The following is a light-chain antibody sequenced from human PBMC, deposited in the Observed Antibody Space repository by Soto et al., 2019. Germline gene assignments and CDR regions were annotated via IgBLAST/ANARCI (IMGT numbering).Light chain of an antibody. Sequence: DIQMTQSPSSRSASLGDRATITCRASQGISNYLAWYQQKPGKVPKLLIYAASTLQSGVPSRFSVSGSGTDFTLTISRLQPEDVATYYCQKYNSATQTFGQGTKVDIK. V-gene: IGKV1-27*01. CDR3: QKYNSATQT. CDR2: AAS. J-gene: IGKJ1*01. CDR1: QGISNY.